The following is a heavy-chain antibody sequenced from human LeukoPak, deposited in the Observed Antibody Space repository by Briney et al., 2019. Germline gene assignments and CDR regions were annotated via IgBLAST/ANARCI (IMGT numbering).Heavy chain of an antibody. CDR2: IRSKASGGTT. Sequence: HPGGSLRLSCAASGFTFSDYYMSWIRQAPGKGLEWVGFIRSKASGGTTEYAASVKGRFTISRDDSKSIAYLQMNSLITEDTAVYYCTRCNFGEFYFDYWGQGTLVTVSS. CDR1: GFTFSDYY. V-gene: IGHV3-49*03. D-gene: IGHD3-10*01. CDR3: TRCNFGEFYFDY. J-gene: IGHJ4*02.